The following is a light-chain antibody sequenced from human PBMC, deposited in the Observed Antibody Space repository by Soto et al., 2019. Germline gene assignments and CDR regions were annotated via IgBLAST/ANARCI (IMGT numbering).Light chain of an antibody. CDR2: KAS. Sequence: DIQMTQSPSTLSASVGDRVTITCRASQGISSWLAWYQQKPGKAPDLLIYKASSLESGVPSRFSGSGSGTEFTLTISSLQPDDFATYYCQQYYTYSWTFGQGTKVEIK. V-gene: IGKV1-5*03. CDR3: QQYYTYSWT. CDR1: QGISSW. J-gene: IGKJ1*01.